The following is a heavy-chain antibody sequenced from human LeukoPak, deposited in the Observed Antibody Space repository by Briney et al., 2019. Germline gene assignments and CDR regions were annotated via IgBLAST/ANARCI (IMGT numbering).Heavy chain of an antibody. J-gene: IGHJ3*02. Sequence: PGGYLRLSCAASGFTFSSNAMSWVRQAPGKGLEGVSGISGSGGSTYYADSVKGRFTISRDNSKNTVYLQMNSLRAEETAVYYCAKETDLPYDAFDIWGQGTKVTVSS. CDR3: AKETDLPYDAFDI. V-gene: IGHV3-23*01. CDR2: ISGSGGST. D-gene: IGHD1-14*01. CDR1: GFTFSSNA.